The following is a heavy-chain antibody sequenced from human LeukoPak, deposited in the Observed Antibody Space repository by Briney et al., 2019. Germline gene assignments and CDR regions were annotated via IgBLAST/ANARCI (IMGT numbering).Heavy chain of an antibody. CDR2: ISYDGSNK. CDR1: GFTFSSYA. D-gene: IGHD6-19*01. V-gene: IGHV3-30-3*01. CDR3: ATRQVTQTRAVAGTGAFDI. Sequence: GGSLRLSCAASGFTFSSYAMHWVRQAPGKGLEWVAVISYDGSNKYYADSVKGRFTISRDNSKNTLYLQMNSLRAEDTAVYYCATRQVTQTRAVAGTGAFDIWGQGTMVTVSS. J-gene: IGHJ3*02.